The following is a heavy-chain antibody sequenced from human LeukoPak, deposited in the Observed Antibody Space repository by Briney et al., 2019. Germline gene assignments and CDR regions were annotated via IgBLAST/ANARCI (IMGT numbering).Heavy chain of an antibody. CDR3: AREGYSGYDSLYDYVWGSYRSPGDYYYGMDV. CDR2: IWYDGSNK. J-gene: IGHJ6*02. D-gene: IGHD3-16*02. CDR1: GFTFSSYG. Sequence: PGGSLRLSCAASGFTFSSYGMHWVRQAPGKGLEWVAVIWYDGSNKYYADSVKGRFTISRDNSKNTLYLQMNSLRAEDTAVYYCAREGYSGYDSLYDYVWGSYRSPGDYYYGMDVWGQGTTVTVSS. V-gene: IGHV3-33*01.